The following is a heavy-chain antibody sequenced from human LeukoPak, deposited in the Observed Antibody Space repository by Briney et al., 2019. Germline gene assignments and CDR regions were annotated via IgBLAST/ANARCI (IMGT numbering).Heavy chain of an antibody. CDR3: AAGLRGPTVTGKYYYYGMDV. J-gene: IGHJ6*02. CDR2: IVVGRGNT. Sequence: GTSVKVSCKASGFTFTKSALQWVRQARGQRLEWIGWIVVGRGNTDYAQKFQERVTITRDMFTSTAYMELSSLRSEDTAVYYCAAGLRGPTVTGKYYYYGMDVWGQGTTVTVSS. D-gene: IGHD4-11*01. CDR1: GFTFTKSA. V-gene: IGHV1-58*01.